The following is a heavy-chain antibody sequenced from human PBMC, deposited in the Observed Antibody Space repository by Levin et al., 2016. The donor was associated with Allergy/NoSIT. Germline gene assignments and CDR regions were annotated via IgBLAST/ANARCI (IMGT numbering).Heavy chain of an antibody. V-gene: IGHV4-34*01. Sequence: WIRQPPGKGLEWIGEINHSGSTNYNPSLKSRVTISVDTSKNQFSLKLSSVTAADTAVYYCARRSSSKYGIDYWGQGTLVTVSS. J-gene: IGHJ4*02. CDR2: INHSGST. CDR3: ARRSSSKYGIDY. D-gene: IGHD6-13*01.